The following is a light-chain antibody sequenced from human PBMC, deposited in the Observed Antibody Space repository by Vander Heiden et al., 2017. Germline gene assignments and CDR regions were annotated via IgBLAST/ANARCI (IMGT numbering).Light chain of an antibody. CDR3: GTWDSSLGVFYV. V-gene: IGLV1-51*02. CDR2: ENN. CDR1: SSNIGASY. Sequence: PPSVSAAPGQKVTISCSGSSSNIGASYVSWYQQPPGTAPKLLIYENNKRPSGIPDRFSGSKSDTSATLGITGLQTGDEADYYCGTWDSSLGVFYVFGTGTKVTVL. J-gene: IGLJ1*01.